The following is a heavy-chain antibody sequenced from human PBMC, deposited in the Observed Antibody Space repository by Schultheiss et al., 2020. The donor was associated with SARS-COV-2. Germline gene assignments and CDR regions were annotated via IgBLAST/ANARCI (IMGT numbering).Heavy chain of an antibody. CDR2: IIPIFGTA. J-gene: IGHJ4*02. V-gene: IGHV1-69*13. Sequence: SVKVSCKASGGTFSSYAISWVRQAPGQGLEWMGGIIPIFGTANYAQKFQGRVTITADESTSTAYMELSSLRSEDTAVYYCARDGDYGDYREIDYWGQGTLVTVSS. CDR1: GGTFSSYA. D-gene: IGHD4-17*01. CDR3: ARDGDYGDYREIDY.